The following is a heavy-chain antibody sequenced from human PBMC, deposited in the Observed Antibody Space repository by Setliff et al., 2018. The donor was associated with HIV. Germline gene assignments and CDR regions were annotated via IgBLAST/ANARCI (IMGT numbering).Heavy chain of an antibody. CDR1: RSTFNSHT. Sequence: GASVKVSCKASRSTFNSHTINWVRQAPGQGLDWMGRIIPILGVANYAHRFQGKVTITADKPTSTAYMELTSLRFDDTAMYYCVRGVQSPPHYSYYYMDVWGEGTMVTVSS. CDR2: IIPILGVA. D-gene: IGHD3-3*01. V-gene: IGHV1-69*02. CDR3: VRGVQSPPHYSYYYMDV. J-gene: IGHJ6*03.